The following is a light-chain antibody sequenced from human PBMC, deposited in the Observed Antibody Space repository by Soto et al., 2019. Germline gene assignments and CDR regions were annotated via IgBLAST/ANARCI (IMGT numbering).Light chain of an antibody. Sequence: DALMTQSPLSLPVTLGQPASISCTCSQSLVNRDGDTYLSWYQLRPGQSPRPLIYKVSNRDAGVPDRFSGSASGIDFTLKISRVEAEDVGVYYCMQSTYWPTFGQGTKLEIK. CDR2: KVS. V-gene: IGKV2-30*01. J-gene: IGKJ2*01. CDR1: QSLVNRDGDTY. CDR3: MQSTYWPT.